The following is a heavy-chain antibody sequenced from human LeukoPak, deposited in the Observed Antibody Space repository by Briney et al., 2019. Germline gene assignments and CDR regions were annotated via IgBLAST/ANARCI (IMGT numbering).Heavy chain of an antibody. V-gene: IGHV3-13*01. CDR2: IGAAGDT. J-gene: IGHJ4*02. CDR3: ARAPPARTGLYYFDD. CDR1: GFTFSSYD. Sequence: GGSLRLSCAASGFTFSSYDMHWVRQATGKGLEWVSAIGAAGDTYYPGSVKGRFTISRENAKNSLYLQMNSLRAGDTAVYYCARAPPARTGLYYFDDWGQGTLVTVSS. D-gene: IGHD1-1*01.